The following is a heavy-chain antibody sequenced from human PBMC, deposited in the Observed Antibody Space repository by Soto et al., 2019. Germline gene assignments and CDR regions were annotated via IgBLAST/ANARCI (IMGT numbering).Heavy chain of an antibody. CDR3: ARSQGGGFGY. CDR1: GGTFSSYT. D-gene: IGHD3-16*01. V-gene: IGHV1-69*02. CDR2: IIPILGIA. Sequence: QVQLVQSGAEVKKPGSSVKVSCKASGGTFSSYTISWVRQAPGQGLEWMGRIIPILGIANYAQKFQGRVTISADKSTSTAYRELSSLRSEDTAVYYCARSQGGGFGYWGQGTLVTVSS. J-gene: IGHJ4*02.